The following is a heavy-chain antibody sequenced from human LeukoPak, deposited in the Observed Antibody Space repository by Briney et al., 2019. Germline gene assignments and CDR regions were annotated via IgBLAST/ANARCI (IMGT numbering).Heavy chain of an antibody. V-gene: IGHV4-34*01. J-gene: IGHJ4*02. CDR3: ARDSTVVPAAIWGANSFDY. Sequence: SETLSLTCAVYGGSFSGYYWSWIRQPPGKGLEWIGEINHSGSTNYNPSLKSRVTISVDTPKNQFSLKLSSVTAEDTAVYYCARDSTVVPAAIWGANSFDYWGQGTLVTVSS. CDR1: GGSFSGYY. CDR2: INHSGST. D-gene: IGHD2-2*02.